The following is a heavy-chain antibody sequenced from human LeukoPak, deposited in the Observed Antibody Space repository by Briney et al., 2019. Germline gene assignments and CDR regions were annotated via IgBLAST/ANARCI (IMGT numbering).Heavy chain of an antibody. Sequence: SETLSLTCTVSGTSITSYYWNWIRQAPGQGPEWIGYGHYRGNTKYNPPLKSRVTISVDTSKNQFSLRLSSVTAADTAVYFCAKWASDNRAFDLWGQGTLVTVSS. CDR1: GTSITSYY. J-gene: IGHJ4*02. CDR3: AKWASDNRAFDL. CDR2: GHYRGNT. D-gene: IGHD2-8*01. V-gene: IGHV4-59*08.